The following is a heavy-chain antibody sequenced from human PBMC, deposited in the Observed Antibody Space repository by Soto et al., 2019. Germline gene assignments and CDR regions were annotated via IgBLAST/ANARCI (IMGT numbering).Heavy chain of an antibody. D-gene: IGHD2-8*02. CDR2: ISGSGGST. V-gene: IGHV3-23*01. J-gene: IGHJ6*02. CDR1: GFTFSNFA. Sequence: HPGGSLRLSCAASGFTFSNFAMSWVRQAPGKGLEWVSAISGSGGSTYYADSVKGRISISRDNSKNTLYLQMNSLRAEDTAVYYCAKDTAGDYYYYGMDVWGQGATVTV. CDR3: AKDTAGDYYYYGMDV.